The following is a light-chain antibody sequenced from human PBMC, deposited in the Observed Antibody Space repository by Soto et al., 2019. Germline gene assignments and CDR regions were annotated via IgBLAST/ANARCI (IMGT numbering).Light chain of an antibody. CDR3: QQSYSTLRT. Sequence: DIQMTQSPSSLSASVGDRVTITCRASQTISNFLNWYQQKPGKAPNLLIYTASSFHSGVPSRFSGSGSGTDFTLTISSLQPEDFATYYCQQSYSTLRTFGQGTKVEIK. V-gene: IGKV1-39*01. J-gene: IGKJ1*01. CDR2: TAS. CDR1: QTISNF.